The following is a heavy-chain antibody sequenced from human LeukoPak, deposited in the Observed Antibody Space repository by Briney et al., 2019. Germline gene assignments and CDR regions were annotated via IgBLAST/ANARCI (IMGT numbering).Heavy chain of an antibody. CDR1: GFAFSSYA. CDR3: ARPDLYYNRFDP. Sequence: QPGRSLRLSCAASGFAFSSYAMHWVRQAPGKGLEWVAVISYDGSNKYYADSVKGRFTISRDNSKNTLYLQMNSLRAEDTAVYYCARPDLYYNRFDPWGQGTLVTVSS. D-gene: IGHD3-10*01. CDR2: ISYDGSNK. V-gene: IGHV3-30*19. J-gene: IGHJ5*02.